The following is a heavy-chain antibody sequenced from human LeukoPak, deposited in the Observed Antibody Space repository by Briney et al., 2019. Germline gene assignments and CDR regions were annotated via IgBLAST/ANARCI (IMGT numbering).Heavy chain of an antibody. CDR2: IKSKAYGGTT. CDR3: TRDLFTYCGGDCYPDAFDI. Sequence: GGSLRLSCTASGFTFGDYAMSWFPQAPGKGQEWVGFIKSKAYGGTTEYAASVKGRFTISRDDSKSIAYLQMNSLKTEDTAVYYCTRDLFTYCGGDCYPDAFDIWGQGTMVTVSS. J-gene: IGHJ3*02. D-gene: IGHD2-21*02. V-gene: IGHV3-49*03. CDR1: GFTFGDYA.